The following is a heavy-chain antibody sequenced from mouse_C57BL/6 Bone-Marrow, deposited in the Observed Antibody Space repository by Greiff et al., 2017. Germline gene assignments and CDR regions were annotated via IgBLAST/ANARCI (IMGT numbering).Heavy chain of an antibody. CDR1: GFTFSSYA. V-gene: IGHV5-4*03. D-gene: IGHD1-1*01. J-gene: IGHJ4*01. CDR3: ARGGYYYGSSFYYAMDY. CDR2: ISDGGSYT. Sequence: EVNLVESGGGLVKPGGSLKLSCAASGFTFSSYAMSWVRQTPEKRLEWVATISDGGSYTYYPDNVKGRFTISRDNAKNNLYLQMSHLKSEDTAMYYCARGGYYYGSSFYYAMDYWGQGTSVTVSS.